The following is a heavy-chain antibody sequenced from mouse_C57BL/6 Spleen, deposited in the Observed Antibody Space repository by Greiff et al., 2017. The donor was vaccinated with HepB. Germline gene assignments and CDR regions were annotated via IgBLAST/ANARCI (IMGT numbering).Heavy chain of an antibody. J-gene: IGHJ3*01. CDR3: ASTNSWFAY. V-gene: IGHV1-82*01. D-gene: IGHD2-12*01. CDR2: IYPGDGDT. CDR1: GYAFSSSW. Sequence: QVQLKESGPELVKPGASVKISCKASGYAFSSSWMNWVKQRPGKGLEWIGRIYPGDGDTNYNGKFKGKATLTADTSSSPAYMQLSSLTSEDSAVYVCASTNSWFAYWGQGTLVTVSA.